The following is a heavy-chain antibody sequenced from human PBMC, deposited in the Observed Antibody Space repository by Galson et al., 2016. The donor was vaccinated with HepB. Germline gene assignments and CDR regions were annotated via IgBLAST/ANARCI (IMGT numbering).Heavy chain of an antibody. J-gene: IGHJ4*02. Sequence: SLRLSCAASGFTFSRYDMQWVRQVSGKGLEWVSAGDTYYADSVRGRFTISRDSSKSALYLQMNSLRVDDTAVYYCAILSWGGSWYGDWGQGTLVTVSS. CDR1: GFTFSRYD. CDR3: AILSWGGSWYGD. CDR2: GDT. D-gene: IGHD6-13*01. V-gene: IGHV3-13*01.